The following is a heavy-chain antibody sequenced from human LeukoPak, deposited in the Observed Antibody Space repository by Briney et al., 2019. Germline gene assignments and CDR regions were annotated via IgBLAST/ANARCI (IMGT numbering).Heavy chain of an antibody. J-gene: IGHJ4*02. CDR2: VSSDGDLK. CDR1: GFSFRNHG. V-gene: IGHV3-30*03. D-gene: IGHD2-2*01. Sequence: PGGSLRLSCVASGFSFRNHGMHWVRQAPGKGLEWVAIVSSDGDLKHYADSMKGRFTISRDNSKNTLYLQMNSLRAEDTAVYYCARCVRVVVPAAMGDYWGQGTLVTVSS. CDR3: ARCVRVVVPAAMGDY.